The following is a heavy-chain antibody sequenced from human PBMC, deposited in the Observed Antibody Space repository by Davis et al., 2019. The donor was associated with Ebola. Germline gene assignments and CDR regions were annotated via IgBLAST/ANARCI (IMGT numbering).Heavy chain of an antibody. CDR3: ARVNFYYYGMDV. CDR1: GGSFSGYY. Sequence: SETLSLTCAVYGGSFSGYYWSWIRQPPGKGLEWIGEINHSGSTNYNPSLKSRVTISVDTSKNQFSLKLSSVTAAETAVYYCARVNFYYYGMDVGGQGTTVTVSS. J-gene: IGHJ6*02. CDR2: INHSGST. V-gene: IGHV4-34*01.